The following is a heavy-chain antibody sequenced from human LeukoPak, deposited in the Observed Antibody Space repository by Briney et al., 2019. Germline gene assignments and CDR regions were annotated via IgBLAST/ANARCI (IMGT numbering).Heavy chain of an antibody. Sequence: GGSLRLSCAASGFTVSSVYMSWVRQAPGKGLEWVSYISSSGSTIYYADSVKGRFTISRDNAKNSLYLQMNSLRAEDTAVYYCARLEYDILTGLDYWGQGTLVTVSS. CDR3: ARLEYDILTGLDY. V-gene: IGHV3-11*04. CDR1: GFTVSSVY. J-gene: IGHJ4*02. CDR2: ISSSGSTI. D-gene: IGHD3-9*01.